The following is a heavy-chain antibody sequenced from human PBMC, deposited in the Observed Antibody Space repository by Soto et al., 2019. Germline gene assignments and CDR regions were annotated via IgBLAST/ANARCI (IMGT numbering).Heavy chain of an antibody. J-gene: IGHJ6*03. D-gene: IGHD6-19*01. V-gene: IGHV1-18*01. CDR1: GYSFTNYG. CDR3: ARDRGVAPPVAGNTHYYYYMDV. CDR2: ISAFNGNT. Sequence: DQLLQSGAEVKKPGASVTVSCEASGYSFTNYGITWVRQAPGQGLEWMGWISAFNGNTHYAQKLQGRVTMTTDASTSTAYMELRSLRSDDTAVYYCARDRGVAPPVAGNTHYYYYMDVWGKGTTVTVSS.